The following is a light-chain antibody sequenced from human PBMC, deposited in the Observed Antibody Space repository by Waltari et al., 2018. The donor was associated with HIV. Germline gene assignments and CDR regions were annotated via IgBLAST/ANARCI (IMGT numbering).Light chain of an antibody. J-gene: IGLJ3*02. V-gene: IGLV2-14*01. Sequence: QSALTQPASVSGSPGQSITISCTGTSSDIGGYNYVSWYQQYPGKAPKLLVYDVTKRPSGISNRFPGSKSGNTASLTISGLQAEDEADYYCSSYTSSSSLLFGGGTKLTVL. CDR1: SSDIGGYNY. CDR3: SSYTSSSSLL. CDR2: DVT.